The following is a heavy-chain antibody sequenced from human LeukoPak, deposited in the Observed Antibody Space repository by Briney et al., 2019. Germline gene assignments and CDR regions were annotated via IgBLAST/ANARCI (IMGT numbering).Heavy chain of an antibody. V-gene: IGHV1-18*01. Sequence: GASVKVSCKASGYTYTTYGISWVRQAPGQGLEWMGWINAYSGNTDYTQDLQGRLTMATDTSTTTAYMELRSLRSDDTAVCYCFLWECNCPSCFPRRDPLGQGTLVTVSS. J-gene: IGHJ5*02. CDR2: INAYSGNT. CDR3: FLWECNCPSCFPRRDP. CDR1: GYTYTTYG. D-gene: IGHD2/OR15-2a*01.